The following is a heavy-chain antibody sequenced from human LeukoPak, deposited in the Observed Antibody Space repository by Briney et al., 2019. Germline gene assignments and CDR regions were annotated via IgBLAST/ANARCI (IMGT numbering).Heavy chain of an antibody. CDR1: GGSFTIDTW. CDR2: IYRSGST. Sequence: SGTLSLTCAVSGGSFTIDTWWSWIRQPPGKGLEWIGQIYRSGSTNYNPSLKSRVTILMDKSKNQLSLDLISVTAADTAVYYCARHVPITGILGFDSWGQGALVTVSS. D-gene: IGHD5-24*01. CDR3: ARHVPITGILGFDS. V-gene: IGHV4-4*02. J-gene: IGHJ4*02.